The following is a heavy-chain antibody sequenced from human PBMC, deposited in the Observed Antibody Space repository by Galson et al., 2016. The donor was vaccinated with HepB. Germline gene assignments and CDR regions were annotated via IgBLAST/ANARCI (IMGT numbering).Heavy chain of an antibody. Sequence: SVKVSCKASGFVFTSYGISWVRQAPGQGLEWMGWINVYNGHTNYAQKFQGRVTRTTDISTSTAYMELRSLRSDDTAVYYCARAWGNWFDPWGQGSLVTVSS. V-gene: IGHV1-18*01. CDR1: GFVFTSYG. D-gene: IGHD3-16*01. CDR2: INVYNGHT. CDR3: ARAWGNWFDP. J-gene: IGHJ5*02.